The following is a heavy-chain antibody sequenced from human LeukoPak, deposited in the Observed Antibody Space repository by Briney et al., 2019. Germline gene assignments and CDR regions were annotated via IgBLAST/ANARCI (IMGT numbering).Heavy chain of an antibody. Sequence: ASVKVSCKASGYTFTSYYMHWVRQAPGQGLEWMGIINPSGGGTSYAQKFQGRVIMTRDTSTSTVYMELSSLRSEDTAVYYCASSPLGFLESTGDWFDPWGQGTLVTVSS. J-gene: IGHJ5*02. D-gene: IGHD3-3*01. CDR2: INPSGGGT. V-gene: IGHV1-46*03. CDR1: GYTFTSYY. CDR3: ASSPLGFLESTGDWFDP.